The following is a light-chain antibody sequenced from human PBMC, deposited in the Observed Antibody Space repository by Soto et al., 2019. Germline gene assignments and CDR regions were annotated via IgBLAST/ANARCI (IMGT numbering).Light chain of an antibody. CDR3: QQYGSSPHT. V-gene: IGKV3-20*01. CDR1: QSVSSSY. CDR2: VAS. J-gene: IGKJ2*01. Sequence: EIVLTPSPGTLSLSPGERATLSCRASQSVSSSYLAWYQPKPGQAPRLLIYVASSRDTGIPDRFSGSGSGTDFTLTISRLEPEDFAVYYCQQYGSSPHTFGQGTKLEIK.